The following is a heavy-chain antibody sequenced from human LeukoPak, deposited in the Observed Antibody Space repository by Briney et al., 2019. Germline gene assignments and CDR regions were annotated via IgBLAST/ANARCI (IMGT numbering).Heavy chain of an antibody. J-gene: IGHJ5*01. Sequence: PSETLSLTCTVSGGSISSYYWGWIRQPPGKGLEWIGYIYTSGSTNYNPSLKSRVTISVDTSKNQFSLKLSSVTAADTAVYYCARGELVRRWFDSWGQGTLVTVSS. D-gene: IGHD6-13*01. CDR2: IYTSGST. CDR1: GGSISSYY. CDR3: ARGELVRRWFDS. V-gene: IGHV4-4*09.